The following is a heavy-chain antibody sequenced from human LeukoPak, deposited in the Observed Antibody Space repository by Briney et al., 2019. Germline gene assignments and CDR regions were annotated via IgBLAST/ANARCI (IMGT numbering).Heavy chain of an antibody. Sequence: SETLSLTCAVYGGSFSGYYWSWIRQPPGKGLEWIGEISHSGNTNYNPSLKSRVTISVDTSKNQFSLKLSSVTAADTAVYYCARGQFLYSTGWPSTIRFDYWGQGALVTVSS. V-gene: IGHV4-34*01. CDR1: GGSFSGYY. D-gene: IGHD6-19*01. CDR3: ARGQFLYSTGWPSTIRFDY. J-gene: IGHJ4*02. CDR2: ISHSGNT.